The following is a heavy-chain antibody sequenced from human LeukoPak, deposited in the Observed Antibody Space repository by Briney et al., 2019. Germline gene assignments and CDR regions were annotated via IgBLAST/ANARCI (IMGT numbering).Heavy chain of an antibody. CDR2: IYYSGST. J-gene: IGHJ4*02. CDR3: ARARPRSGSRYYFDY. Sequence: SETLSLTCTVSGGSISSSSYYWGWIRQPPGKGLEWIGSIYYSGSTYYNPSLKSRVTISVDTSKNQFSLKLSSVTAADTAVYYCARARPRSGSRYYFDYWGQGTLVTVSS. V-gene: IGHV4-39*07. D-gene: IGHD6-25*01. CDR1: GGSISSSSYY.